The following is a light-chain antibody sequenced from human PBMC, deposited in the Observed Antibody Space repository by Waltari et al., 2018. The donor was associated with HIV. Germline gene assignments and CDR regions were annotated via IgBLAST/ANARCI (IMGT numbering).Light chain of an antibody. CDR3: QVWDSSSDHREV. J-gene: IGLJ2*01. CDR2: FDR. Sequence: SYVVSQPPSVSVAPGQTARMTCEGNNVGSKGVHWYQKKPDQAPILVIYFDRDRPSGIPERFSGSNFGNTATLTITSVEAGDEADYYCQVWDSSSDHREVFGGGTKLTVL. V-gene: IGLV3-21*04. CDR1: NVGSKG.